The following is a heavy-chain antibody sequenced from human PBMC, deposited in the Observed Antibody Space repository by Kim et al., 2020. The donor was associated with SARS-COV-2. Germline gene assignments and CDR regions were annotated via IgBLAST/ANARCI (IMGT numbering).Heavy chain of an antibody. J-gene: IGHJ6*02. CDR3: ASLGVHYYYYGMDV. D-gene: IGHD3-16*01. Sequence: AQKFQGRVTITADESTRTAYMELSSLRSEDAAVYYCASLGVHYYYYGMDVWGQGTTVTVSS. V-gene: IGHV1-69*01.